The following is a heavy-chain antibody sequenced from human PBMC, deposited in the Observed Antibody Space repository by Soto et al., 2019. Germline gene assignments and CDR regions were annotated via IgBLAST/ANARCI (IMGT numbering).Heavy chain of an antibody. CDR3: GGRGNQNWGDY. Sequence: PGGSLRLSCAASGFTFSSYGMHWVRQAPGKGLEWVSSIWYDGNNKYYADSVKGRFTISRDNSRNTLFLQMNSLRGEDTGLYYCGGRGNQNWGDYWGQGTQVTVS. V-gene: IGHV3-33*01. D-gene: IGHD7-27*01. CDR1: GFTFSSYG. J-gene: IGHJ4*02. CDR2: IWYDGNNK.